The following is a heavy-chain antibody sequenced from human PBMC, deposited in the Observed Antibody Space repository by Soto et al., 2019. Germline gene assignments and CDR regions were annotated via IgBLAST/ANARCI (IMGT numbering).Heavy chain of an antibody. D-gene: IGHD3-16*01. CDR2: ISWKSGSI. CDR1: GFTFDDYA. CDR3: AKDPSSGNYGVLYYFDY. J-gene: IGHJ4*02. Sequence: SLRLSCAASGFTFDDYAMHWVRQVPGKGLEWVSGISWKSGSIGYADSVKGRFTISRDNAKNSLYLQMNSLRAEDTALYYCAKDPSSGNYGVLYYFDYWGQGTLVTVSS. V-gene: IGHV3-9*01.